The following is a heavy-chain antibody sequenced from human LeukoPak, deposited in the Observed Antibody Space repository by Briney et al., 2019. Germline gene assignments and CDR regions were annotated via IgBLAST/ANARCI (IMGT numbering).Heavy chain of an antibody. CDR1: GFTFSSYW. D-gene: IGHD1-26*01. V-gene: IGHV3-53*01. CDR3: ARSRGHSGSYYHAFDI. Sequence: GGSLRLSCAASGFTFSSYWMNWVRQAPGKGLEWVSVIYSGGSTYYADSVKGRFTISRDNSKNTLYLQMNSLRAEDTAVYYCARSRGHSGSYYHAFDIWGQGTMVTVSS. J-gene: IGHJ3*02. CDR2: IYSGGST.